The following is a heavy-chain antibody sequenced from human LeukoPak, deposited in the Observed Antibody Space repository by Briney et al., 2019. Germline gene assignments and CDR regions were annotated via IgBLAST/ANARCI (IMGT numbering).Heavy chain of an antibody. V-gene: IGHV3-23*01. D-gene: IGHD2/OR15-2a*01. CDR1: GFTFSSHA. CDR2: ISGSGGST. Sequence: PGGSLRLSCAASGFTFSSHAMSWVRQAPGKGLEWVSAISGSGGSTYYADSVKGRFTISRDNSKNTLYLQMNSLRAEDTAVYYCAKDKSLLREVDYWGQGTLVTVSS. CDR3: AKDKSLLREVDY. J-gene: IGHJ4*02.